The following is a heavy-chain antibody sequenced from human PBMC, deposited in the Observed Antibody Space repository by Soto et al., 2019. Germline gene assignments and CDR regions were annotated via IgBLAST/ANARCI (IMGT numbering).Heavy chain of an antibody. CDR3: ARCSLVVVPAPGFDP. V-gene: IGHV4-30-2*01. J-gene: IGHJ5*02. Sequence: PSETLSLTCTVSGGSISNAAYSWSWIRQPPGKGLEWIGYIYPSGMPFYNPSLRSRVTISIDRSNDQFSLNLKSVTAADTAVYYCARCSLVVVPAPGFDPWGRGTLVTVSS. CDR2: IYPSGMP. CDR1: GGSISNAAYS. D-gene: IGHD2-2*01.